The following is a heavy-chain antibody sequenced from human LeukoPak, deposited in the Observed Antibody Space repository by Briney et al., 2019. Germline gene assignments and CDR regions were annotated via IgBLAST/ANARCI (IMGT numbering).Heavy chain of an antibody. V-gene: IGHV1-18*01. Sequence: ASVKVSCTASGYTFTSYGISWVRQAPGQGLEWMGWISAYNGNTNYAQKLQGRVTMTTDTSTSTAYMELRSLRSDDTAVYYCARDCSGGSCYSPVDYWGQGTLVTVSS. CDR2: ISAYNGNT. CDR3: ARDCSGGSCYSPVDY. D-gene: IGHD2-15*01. J-gene: IGHJ4*02. CDR1: GYTFTSYG.